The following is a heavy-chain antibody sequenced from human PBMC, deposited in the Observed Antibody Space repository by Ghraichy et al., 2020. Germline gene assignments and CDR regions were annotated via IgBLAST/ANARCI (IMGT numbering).Heavy chain of an antibody. CDR2: IYHSGST. D-gene: IGHD3-10*01. Sequence: SETLSLTCTVSGYSISSCYYWGCIRQPPGKGLEWIGSIYHSGSTYYNHSLKSRVTISVDTSKNQFSLKLTSVTAADTAVYYCARRRGNYYGSGSSDYWGQGTLVTVSS. CDR3: ARRRGNYYGSGSSDY. J-gene: IGHJ4*02. V-gene: IGHV4-38-2*02. CDR1: GYSISSCYY.